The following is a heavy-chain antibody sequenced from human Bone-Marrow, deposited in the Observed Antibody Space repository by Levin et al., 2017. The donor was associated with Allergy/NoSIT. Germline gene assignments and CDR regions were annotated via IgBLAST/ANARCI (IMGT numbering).Heavy chain of an antibody. Sequence: TGGSLRLSCLASGFTFRNYVMHWVRHVPGKGLEWLAVMSYDGSNEFYADSVKGRFTISRDNSKNTLYLHINSLRTDDTAMYYCAKHSGSYYQIDQWGQGTQVTVSS. D-gene: IGHD3-10*01. V-gene: IGHV3-30*18. CDR3: AKHSGSYYQIDQ. CDR2: MSYDGSNE. J-gene: IGHJ4*02. CDR1: GFTFRNYV.